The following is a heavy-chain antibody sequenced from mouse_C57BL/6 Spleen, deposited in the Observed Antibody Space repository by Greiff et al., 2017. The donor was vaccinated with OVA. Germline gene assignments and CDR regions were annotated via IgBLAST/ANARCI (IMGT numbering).Heavy chain of an antibody. CDR2: INPSNGGT. CDR1: GYTFTSYW. CDR3: ARGYSNYVGAMDY. Sequence: QVHVKQPGTELVKPGASVKLSCKASGYTFTSYWMHWVKQRPGQGLEWIGNINPSNGGTNYNEKFKSKAALTVDKSSSTAYMQLSSLTSEDSAVYYCARGYSNYVGAMDYWGQGTSVTVSS. V-gene: IGHV1-53*01. D-gene: IGHD2-5*01. J-gene: IGHJ4*01.